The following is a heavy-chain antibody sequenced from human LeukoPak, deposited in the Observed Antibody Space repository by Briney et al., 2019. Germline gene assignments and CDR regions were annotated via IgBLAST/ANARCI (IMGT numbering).Heavy chain of an antibody. CDR1: GFTLSHYG. J-gene: IGHJ4*02. D-gene: IGHD5-24*01. Sequence: GGSLRLYCAASGFTLSHYGMHWVRQAPGMGLEWVAVIWFDGGKIHYPDSVKGRFTISRDNSKNTLYLQMDNLRADDTAVYYCVRGSGGDGYSYWGDYWGQGTLVTVSP. CDR2: IWFDGGKI. V-gene: IGHV3-33*01. CDR3: VRGSGGDGYSYWGDY.